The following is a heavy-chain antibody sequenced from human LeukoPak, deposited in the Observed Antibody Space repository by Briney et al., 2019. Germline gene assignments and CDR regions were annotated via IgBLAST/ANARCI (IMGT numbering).Heavy chain of an antibody. Sequence: SSETLSLTCTVSDGSISSYYWSWIRQPPGKGLEWIGYIYYSGSTDYNPSLKSRVTISVDMSKNQFSLKLSSVTAADTAVYYCARGYDFWSGYPSYWYFDLWGRGTLVTVSS. V-gene: IGHV4-59*01. CDR3: ARGYDFWSGYPSYWYFDL. J-gene: IGHJ2*01. CDR2: IYYSGST. CDR1: DGSISSYY. D-gene: IGHD3-3*01.